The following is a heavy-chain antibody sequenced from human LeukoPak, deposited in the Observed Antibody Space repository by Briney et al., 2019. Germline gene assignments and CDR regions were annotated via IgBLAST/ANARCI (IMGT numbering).Heavy chain of an antibody. Sequence: GASVKVSCKASGYTFTSYYIHWVRQAPGQGLEWMGIINPSGGSTSYAQKFQGRVTMTRDTSTSTVYMELSSLKSDDTAVYYCARVRDGYNDAYDIWGQGTMVTVHS. D-gene: IGHD5-24*01. CDR3: ARVRDGYNDAYDI. J-gene: IGHJ3*02. V-gene: IGHV1-46*01. CDR2: INPSGGST. CDR1: GYTFTSYY.